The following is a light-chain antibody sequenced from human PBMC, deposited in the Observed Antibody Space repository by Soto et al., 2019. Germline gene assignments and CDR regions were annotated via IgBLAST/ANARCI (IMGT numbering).Light chain of an antibody. J-gene: IGLJ3*02. CDR2: DVS. CDR3: CSNAGSYTWV. V-gene: IGLV2-11*01. CDR1: SSDVGGYNY. Sequence: QSALTQPRSVSGSPGQSVTISCTGTSSDVGGYNYVSWYQQHPGKAPKLIIYDVSQRPSGVPDRFSVSKSGNTASLTISGLQADDEDDYFCCSNAGSYTWVFGGGTKLTVL.